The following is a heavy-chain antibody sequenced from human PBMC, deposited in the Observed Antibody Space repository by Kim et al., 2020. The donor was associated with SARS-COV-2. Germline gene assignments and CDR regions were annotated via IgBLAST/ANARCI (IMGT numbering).Heavy chain of an antibody. J-gene: IGHJ4*02. CDR2: ISWDSGSI. Sequence: GGSLRLSCAASGFTFDDYAMHWVRQAPGKGLEWVSGISWDSGSICYADSVKGRFTISRDNAKNSLYLQMNSLRAEDTALYYCAKDGSHDYGGNSAYFDYWGQGTLVTVSS. D-gene: IGHD4-17*01. CDR3: AKDGSHDYGGNSAYFDY. CDR1: GFTFDDYA. V-gene: IGHV3-9*01.